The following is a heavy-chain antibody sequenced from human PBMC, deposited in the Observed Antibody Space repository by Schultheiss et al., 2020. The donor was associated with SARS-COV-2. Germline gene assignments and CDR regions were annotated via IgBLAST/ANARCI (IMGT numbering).Heavy chain of an antibody. CDR3: AREDPTTWYSRVVYYYYGMDV. V-gene: IGHV4-61*02. D-gene: IGHD6-13*01. J-gene: IGHJ6*02. Sequence: SETLSLTCTVSGGSVSSGSYYWSWIRQPAGKGLEWIGRIYTSGSTNYNPSLKSRVTMSVDTSKNQFSLKLSSVTAADTAVYYCAREDPTTWYSRVVYYYYGMDVWGQGTTVTVSS. CDR2: IYTSGST. CDR1: GGSVSSGSYY.